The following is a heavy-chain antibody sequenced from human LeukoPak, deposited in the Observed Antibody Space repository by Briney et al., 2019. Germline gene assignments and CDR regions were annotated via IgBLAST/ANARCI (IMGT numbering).Heavy chain of an antibody. CDR1: GGSFSGYY. Sequence: SETLSLTCAVYGGSFSGYYWSWIRQPPGKGLEWIGEINHSGSTNYNPSLKSRVTISVDTSKNQFSLKLSSVTAADTAVYYCARVPRITMVRGVTNYYYYYGMDVCGKGTTVTVSS. D-gene: IGHD3-10*01. CDR2: INHSGST. J-gene: IGHJ6*04. CDR3: ARVPRITMVRGVTNYYYYYGMDV. V-gene: IGHV4-34*01.